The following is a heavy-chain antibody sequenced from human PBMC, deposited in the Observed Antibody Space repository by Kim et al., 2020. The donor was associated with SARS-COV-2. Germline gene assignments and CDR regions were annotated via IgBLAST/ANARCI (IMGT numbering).Heavy chain of an antibody. Sequence: SETLSLTCTVSGGSISSSSYYWGWIRQPPGKGLEWIGSIYYSGSTYYNPSLKSRVTISVDTSKNQFSLKLSSVTAADTAVYYCARPWGYSYGFGRPNLYYYYGMDVWGQGTTVTVSS. D-gene: IGHD5-18*01. CDR1: GGSISSSSYY. V-gene: IGHV4-39*01. CDR3: ARPWGYSYGFGRPNLYYYYGMDV. CDR2: IYYSGST. J-gene: IGHJ6*02.